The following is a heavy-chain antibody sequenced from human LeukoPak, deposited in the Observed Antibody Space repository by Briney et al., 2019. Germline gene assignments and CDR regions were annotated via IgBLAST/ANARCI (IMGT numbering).Heavy chain of an antibody. D-gene: IGHD6-13*01. Sequence: GGSLRLSCAASGFTFSSYGMHWVRQAPGKGLEWVAVISYDGSNKYYADSVKGRFTISRDNSKNTLYLQMNSLRAEDTAVYYCAKDRPPYSSSWYYFDYWGQGTLVTVSS. CDR1: GFTFSSYG. V-gene: IGHV3-30*18. CDR2: ISYDGSNK. J-gene: IGHJ4*02. CDR3: AKDRPPYSSSWYYFDY.